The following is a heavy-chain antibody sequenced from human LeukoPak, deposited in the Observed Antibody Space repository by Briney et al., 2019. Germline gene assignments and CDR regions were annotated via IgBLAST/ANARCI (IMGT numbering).Heavy chain of an antibody. CDR2: INAGNGNT. D-gene: IGHD2-15*01. Sequence: ASVKVSCKASGNTFSSYAMHWVRQAPGQGLEWMGWINAGNGNTKYSQKFQGRVTITRDTSARTVYMDLSSLRSEDTAVYCCASYRRGYDQWGQGTLVTVSS. V-gene: IGHV1-3*01. CDR3: ASYRRGYDQ. CDR1: GNTFSSYA. J-gene: IGHJ4*02.